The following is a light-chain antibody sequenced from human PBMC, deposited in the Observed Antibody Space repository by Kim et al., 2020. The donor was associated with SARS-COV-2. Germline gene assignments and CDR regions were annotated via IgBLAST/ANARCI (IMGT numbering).Light chain of an antibody. J-gene: IGLJ3*02. CDR2: QDT. CDR1: TWGDEY. Sequence: VSPGKTASLTGAGDTWGDEYVCWYHQKPGQSPAPVIFQDTKRPSGIPERFSGSKSGNTATLTISGTQPTDEAYYYCQVWDSSTKGVFGGGTRVTVL. V-gene: IGLV3-1*01. CDR3: QVWDSSTKGV.